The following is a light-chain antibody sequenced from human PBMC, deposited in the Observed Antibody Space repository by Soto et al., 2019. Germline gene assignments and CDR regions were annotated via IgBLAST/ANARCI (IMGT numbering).Light chain of an antibody. CDR2: WAS. CDR1: QSLLKSSTKHDY. Sequence: VMTQSPDSLALSLGERATITCKSSQSLLKSSTKHDYLAWYQKKPGQPPKLLFYWASTRPSVVPDRFSASGSGTEFTRIITGLQPEDVAVYYCQQYFTPTWTFGQGTKVEIK. V-gene: IGKV4-1*01. CDR3: QQYFTPTWT. J-gene: IGKJ1*01.